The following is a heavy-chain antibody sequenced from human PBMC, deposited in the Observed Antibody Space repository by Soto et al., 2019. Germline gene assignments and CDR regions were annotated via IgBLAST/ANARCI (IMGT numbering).Heavy chain of an antibody. CDR3: ARHPNSGWLEY. CDR1: GGSISGSSSYY. V-gene: IGHV4-39*01. CDR2: VYYSGNT. D-gene: IGHD5-12*01. J-gene: IGHJ4*02. Sequence: QLQLQESGPGLVKPSETLSLTCSVSGGSISGSSSYYWAWIRQPPGKVLEWIGSVYYSGNTYYGPYLRSGVTLSVDTSKNQFSLKLSSVTAADTSVYYCARHPNSGWLEYWGQGSLVTVSS.